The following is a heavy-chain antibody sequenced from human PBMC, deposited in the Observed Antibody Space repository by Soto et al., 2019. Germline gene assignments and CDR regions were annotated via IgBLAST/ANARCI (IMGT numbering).Heavy chain of an antibody. V-gene: IGHV4-59*01. CDR2: IYYSGST. CDR1: GGSISSYY. D-gene: IGHD3-22*01. J-gene: IGHJ4*02. CDR3: ARSVNFRYYDSSGYYLDY. Sequence: SETVSLTCTVSGGSISSYYWSWIRQPPGKGLEWIGYIYYSGSTNYNPSLKSRVTISIDTSKNQFSLKLSSVTAADTAVYYCARSVNFRYYDSSGYYLDYWGQGTLVTVSS.